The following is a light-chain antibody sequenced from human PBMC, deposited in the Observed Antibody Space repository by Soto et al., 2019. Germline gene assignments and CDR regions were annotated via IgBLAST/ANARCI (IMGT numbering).Light chain of an antibody. CDR1: QSVDSTY. CDR2: ATS. CDR3: QQYDTSPPMYT. V-gene: IGKV3-20*01. Sequence: EVVLTQSPGTLSLSPGERATLSCRASQSVDSTYLAWYQQKPDQSPRLLIYATSTRAAGIPDRFSGSGSGTDFTLTISRLEPDDVAVYYCQQYDTSPPMYTFGHVTIVDIK. J-gene: IGKJ2*01.